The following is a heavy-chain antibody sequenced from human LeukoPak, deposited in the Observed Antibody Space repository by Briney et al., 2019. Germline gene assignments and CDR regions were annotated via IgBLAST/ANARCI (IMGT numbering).Heavy chain of an antibody. CDR3: AKREHDFWSGYFDY. Sequence: GGSLRLSCAASGFTFSSYGMHWVRQAPGKGLEWVAFIRYDGSNKYYADSVKGRFTISRDNSKHTLYLQMNSLRAEDTAVYYCAKREHDFWSGYFDYWGQGTLVTVSS. J-gene: IGHJ4*02. D-gene: IGHD3-3*01. CDR2: IRYDGSNK. CDR1: GFTFSSYG. V-gene: IGHV3-30*02.